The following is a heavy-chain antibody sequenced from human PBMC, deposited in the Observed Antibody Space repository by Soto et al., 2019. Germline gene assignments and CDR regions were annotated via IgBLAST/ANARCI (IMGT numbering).Heavy chain of an antibody. CDR3: ARSQGGSSSLDIYYYYYYGMDV. D-gene: IGHD2-15*01. Sequence: QAQLVQSGAEVKKPGSSVKVSCKAPGGTFSSYAISWVRQAPGQRLEWMGGIIPILGTAKYAQKFQGRVTITADESTSTGYMELSRLRSEDTAVYYCARSQGGSSSLDIYYYYYYGMDVWGQGTTVTVSS. V-gene: IGHV1-69*01. CDR1: GGTFSSYA. J-gene: IGHJ6*02. CDR2: IIPILGTA.